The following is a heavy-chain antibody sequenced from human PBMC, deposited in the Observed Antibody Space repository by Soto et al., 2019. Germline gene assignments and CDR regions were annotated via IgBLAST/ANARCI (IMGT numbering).Heavy chain of an antibody. D-gene: IGHD2-21*02. Sequence: PSETLSLTCTVSGGSISSSSYYWGWIRQPPGKGPEWIGSIYYSGSTYYNPSLKSRVTISVDTSKNQFSLKLSSVTAADTAVYYCARLVVVTAYFDYWGQGTLVTVSS. CDR3: ARLVVVTAYFDY. J-gene: IGHJ4*02. V-gene: IGHV4-39*01. CDR1: GGSISSSSYY. CDR2: IYYSGST.